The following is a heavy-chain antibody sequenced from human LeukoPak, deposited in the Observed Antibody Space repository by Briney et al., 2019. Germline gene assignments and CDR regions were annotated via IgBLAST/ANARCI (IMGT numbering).Heavy chain of an antibody. CDR3: ARDGDITPTDV. J-gene: IGHJ6*02. CDR1: GFTFSSFG. D-gene: IGHD2-15*01. CDR2: IWYDGSNK. V-gene: IGHV3-33*01. Sequence: PRRSLRLSCAASGFTFSSFGMHWVRQAPGKGLEWVAVIWYDGSNKYYADSVKGRFTISRDNSKNTLYLQMNSLRAEDTAVYYCARDGDITPTDVWGQGTTVTVSS.